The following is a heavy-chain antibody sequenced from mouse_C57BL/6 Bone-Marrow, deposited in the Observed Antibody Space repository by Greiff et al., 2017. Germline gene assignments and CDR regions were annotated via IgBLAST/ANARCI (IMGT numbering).Heavy chain of an antibody. J-gene: IGHJ4*01. Sequence: VQLKESGGDLVKPGGSLKLSCAASGFTFSSYGMSWVRQTPDKRLEWVATISSGGSYTYYPDSVKGRFTISRDNAKNTLYLQMSSLKSEDTAMYYCARRLLRPLDYWGQGTSVTVSS. V-gene: IGHV5-6*01. CDR3: ARRLLRPLDY. CDR2: ISSGGSYT. D-gene: IGHD1-2*01. CDR1: GFTFSSYG.